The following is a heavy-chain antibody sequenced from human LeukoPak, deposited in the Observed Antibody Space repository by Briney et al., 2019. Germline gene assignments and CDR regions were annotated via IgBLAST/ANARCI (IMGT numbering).Heavy chain of an antibody. CDR1: GFTFSSYA. D-gene: IGHD3-10*01. J-gene: IGHJ4*02. Sequence: GGSLRLSCAASGFTFSSYAMHWVRQAPGKGLEYVSGISSNGDSTYYANSVKGRFTISRDNSKNTLYLQMGSLRAEDMAVYYCARDAVWFGEFNPLDYWGQGTLVTVSS. CDR2: ISSNGDST. V-gene: IGHV3-64*01. CDR3: ARDAVWFGEFNPLDY.